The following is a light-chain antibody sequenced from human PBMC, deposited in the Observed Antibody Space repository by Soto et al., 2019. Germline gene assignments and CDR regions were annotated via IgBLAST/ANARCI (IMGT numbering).Light chain of an antibody. Sequence: EIVLTQSPGTLSLSPGERATLFCRASQSIATSQLAWYQQKPGQAPRLLIGASTRATGIPDRFSDSGSGTDFTLTISRLEPEDFAVYYCQQFAASRRTFGQGTTVEIK. CDR3: QQFAASRRT. V-gene: IGKV3-20*01. J-gene: IGKJ1*01. CDR1: QSIATSQ. CDR2: GAS.